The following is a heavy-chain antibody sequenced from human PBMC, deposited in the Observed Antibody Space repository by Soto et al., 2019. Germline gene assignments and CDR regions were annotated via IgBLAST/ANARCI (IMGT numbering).Heavy chain of an antibody. J-gene: IGHJ4*02. V-gene: IGHV3-23*01. CDR3: AKDALFHPDPDYYFDY. CDR2: ISGSGGST. Sequence: GGSLRLSCAASGFTFSSYAMSWVRQAPGKGLEWVSAISGSGGSTYYADSVKGRFTISRDNSKNTLYLQMNSLRAEDTAVYYCAKDALFHPDPDYYFDYWGQGTLVTVSS. CDR1: GFTFSSYA.